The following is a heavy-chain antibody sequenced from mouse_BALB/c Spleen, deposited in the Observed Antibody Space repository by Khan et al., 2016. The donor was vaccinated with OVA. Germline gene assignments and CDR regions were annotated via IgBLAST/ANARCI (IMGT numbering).Heavy chain of an antibody. CDR1: GYSITSDYA. V-gene: IGHV3-2*02. CDR2: ISYSGST. D-gene: IGHD2-12*01. J-gene: IGHJ4*01. Sequence: EVQLQESGPGLVKPSQSLSLTCTVTGYSITSDYAWNWIRQFPGNKLEWMGYISYSGSTNYNPSLKSRISITRDTSKNQFFLQLNSVTTEDTATYYCARDSSRYNYSMDYWAPGTSVPVSS. CDR3: ARDSSRYNYSMDY.